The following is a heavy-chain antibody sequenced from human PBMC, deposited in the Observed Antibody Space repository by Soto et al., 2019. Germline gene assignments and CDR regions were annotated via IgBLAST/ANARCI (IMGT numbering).Heavy chain of an antibody. CDR3: ARGSNRITMVRGVEVPRFCDY. J-gene: IGHJ4*02. CDR2: IYYSGST. V-gene: IGHV4-31*03. Sequence: SETLSLTCTVSGGSISSGGYYWSWIRQHPGKGLEWIGYIYYSGSTYYNPSLKSRVTISVDTSKNQFSLKLSSVTAADTAVYYCARGSNRITMVRGVEVPRFCDYWGQGTLVTVYS. CDR1: GGSISSGGYY. D-gene: IGHD3-10*01.